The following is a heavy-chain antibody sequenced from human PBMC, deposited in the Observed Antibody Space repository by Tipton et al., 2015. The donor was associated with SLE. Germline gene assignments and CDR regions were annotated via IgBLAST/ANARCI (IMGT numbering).Heavy chain of an antibody. CDR3: AKGGEVLQLWLPDY. Sequence: SLRLSCAASGFTFSGSAMHWVRQPSGTGLEWVTGISGSGGSTYYADSVKGRITLSRDNSKNTLYLQMNSLRAEDTAVYYCAKGGEVLQLWLPDYWGQGTLVTVSS. J-gene: IGHJ4*02. CDR1: GFTFSGSA. CDR2: ISGSGGST. D-gene: IGHD5-18*01. V-gene: IGHV3-23*01.